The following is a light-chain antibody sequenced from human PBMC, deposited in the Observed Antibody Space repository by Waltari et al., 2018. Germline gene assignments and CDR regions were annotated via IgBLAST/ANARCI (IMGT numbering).Light chain of an antibody. Sequence: EIVMTQSPATLSVSPGERATLPCRASQSVSSNLAWYQQKPGQAPRLLIYVASTRATGIPARFSGSGSGTEFTLTISSLQSEDFAVYYCQQYNNWLPLTFGGGTKVEIK. CDR1: QSVSSN. CDR3: QQYNNWLPLT. J-gene: IGKJ4*01. V-gene: IGKV3-15*01. CDR2: VAS.